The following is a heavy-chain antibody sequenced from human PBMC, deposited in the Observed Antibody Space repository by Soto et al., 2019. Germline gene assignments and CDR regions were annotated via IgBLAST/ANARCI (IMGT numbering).Heavy chain of an antibody. CDR1: GFTFDDYA. CDR3: ANGYLGSGESFDI. V-gene: IGHV3-9*01. J-gene: IGHJ3*02. CDR2: IRWNGDII. D-gene: IGHD3-10*01. Sequence: EVQLVESGGGLVQPGRSLRLSCAASGFTFDDYAMHWVRQAPGKGLEWVSGIRWNGDIIGYADSVKGRFAISRDNAKNSRYLQMNSLRTEDTALYYCANGYLGSGESFDIWGQGTMVTVSS.